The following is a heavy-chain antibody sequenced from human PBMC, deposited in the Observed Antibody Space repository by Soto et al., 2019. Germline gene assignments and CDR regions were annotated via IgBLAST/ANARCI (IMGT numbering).Heavy chain of an antibody. V-gene: IGHV4-34*01. CDR3: ARGPQTVNRRFDY. D-gene: IGHD4-4*01. CDR1: GGSFSGYY. J-gene: IGHJ4*02. CDR2: INHSGST. Sequence: PSETLSLTCAVYGGSFSGYYWSWIRQPPGKGLEWIGEINHSGSTNYNPSLKSRVTISVDTSKNQFSLKLSSVTAADTAVYYCARGPQTVNRRFDYWGQGTLVTVSS.